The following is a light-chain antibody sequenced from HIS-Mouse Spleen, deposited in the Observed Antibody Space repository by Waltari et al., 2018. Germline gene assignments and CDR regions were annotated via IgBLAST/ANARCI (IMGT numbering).Light chain of an antibody. CDR2: RNN. J-gene: IGLJ3*02. V-gene: IGLV1-47*01. CDR3: AAWDDSLSGV. Sequence: QSVLTQPPSASGTPGQRVTISCSGSSPNIGSNYVYWYQQLPGTAPKLLIYRNNQRPSGVPDRFSGSKSGTSDSLAISGLRSEDEADYYCAAWDDSLSGVFGGGTKLTVL. CDR1: SPNIGSNY.